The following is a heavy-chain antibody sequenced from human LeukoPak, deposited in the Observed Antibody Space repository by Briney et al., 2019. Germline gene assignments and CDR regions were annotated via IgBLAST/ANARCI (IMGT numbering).Heavy chain of an antibody. J-gene: IGHJ4*02. D-gene: IGHD6-19*01. V-gene: IGHV3-23*01. CDR3: ARNGRDQWLASDY. CDR2: ISGSGGST. Sequence: GGSLRLSCAASGFTFSSYAMSWVRQAPGKVLEWVSAISGSGGSTYYADSVKGRFTISRDNSKNTLYLQMNSLRAEDTAVYYCARNGRDQWLASDYWGQGTLVTVSS. CDR1: GFTFSSYA.